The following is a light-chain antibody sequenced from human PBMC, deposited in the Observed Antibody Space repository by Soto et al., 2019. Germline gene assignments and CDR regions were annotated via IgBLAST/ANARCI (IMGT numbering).Light chain of an antibody. CDR3: SSYTDSSTYVV. J-gene: IGLJ2*01. V-gene: IGLV2-14*01. Sequence: QSALTQPASVSGSPGQSITISCTGTSSDVGGYNSVSWYQQHPGKAPKLMIHGVSNRPSGVSNRFSGSKSGNTASLTISGLQAEDEADYYCSSYTDSSTYVVFGVGTKLTVL. CDR2: GVS. CDR1: SSDVGGYNS.